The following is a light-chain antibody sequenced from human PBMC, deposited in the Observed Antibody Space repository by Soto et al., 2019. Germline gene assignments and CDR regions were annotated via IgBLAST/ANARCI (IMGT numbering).Light chain of an antibody. J-gene: IGKJ1*01. CDR3: LQHNSYPWT. CDR1: QSISSW. CDR2: DAS. Sequence: DIQMTQYPSTLSASVGDRVTITCRASQSISSWLAWYQQKPGKAPKVLIFDASSLQSGVPSRFSGSGSGTEFTLTISSLQPEDFATYYCLQHNSYPWTFGQGTKVDIK. V-gene: IGKV1-5*01.